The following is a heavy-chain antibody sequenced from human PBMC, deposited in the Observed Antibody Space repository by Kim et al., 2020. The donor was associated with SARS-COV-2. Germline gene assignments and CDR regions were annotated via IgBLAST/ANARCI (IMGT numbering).Heavy chain of an antibody. J-gene: IGHJ4*02. Sequence: GGSLRLSCAASGFTFSSYSMNWVRQAPGKGLEWVSYISSSSSTIYYADSVKGRFTISRDNAKNSLYLQMNSLRDEDTAVYYCATATYYYDSSGYYYFDYWGQGTLVTVSS. CDR2: ISSSSSTI. V-gene: IGHV3-48*02. CDR1: GFTFSSYS. CDR3: ATATYYYDSSGYYYFDY. D-gene: IGHD3-22*01.